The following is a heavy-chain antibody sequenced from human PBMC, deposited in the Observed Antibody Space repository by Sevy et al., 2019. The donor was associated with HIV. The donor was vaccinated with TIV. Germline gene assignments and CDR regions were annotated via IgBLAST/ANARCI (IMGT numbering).Heavy chain of an antibody. V-gene: IGHV4-59*01. CDR1: GGSIRSYY. D-gene: IGHD1-26*01. J-gene: IGHJ4*02. CDR3: ARVGSDCELDY. CDR2: IYYSGST. Sequence: SETLSLTCTVSGGSIRSYYWSWIRQPPGKGLEWIGYIYYSGSTNYNPSLKSRVTISVDTSENQFSMKLSSVTAADTAVYYCARVGSDCELDYWGQGTLVTVST.